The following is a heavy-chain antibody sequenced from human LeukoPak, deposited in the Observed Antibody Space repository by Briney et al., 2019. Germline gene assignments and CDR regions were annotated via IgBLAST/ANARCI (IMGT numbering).Heavy chain of an antibody. D-gene: IGHD6-13*01. J-gene: IGHJ4*02. CDR3: ARRSKAGTLDY. CDR1: GYTFTSYG. CDR2: INPNSGGT. V-gene: IGHV1-2*02. Sequence: GASVKVSCKASGYTFTSYGISWVRQAPGQGLEWMGWINPNSGGTNYAQKFQGRVTMTRDTSISTAYMELSRLRSDDTAVYYCARRSKAGTLDYWGQGTLVTVSS.